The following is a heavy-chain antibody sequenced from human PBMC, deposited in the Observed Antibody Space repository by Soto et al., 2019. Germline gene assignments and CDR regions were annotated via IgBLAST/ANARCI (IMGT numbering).Heavy chain of an antibody. CDR2: FYTTGRA. CDR1: GGSISSGDYY. V-gene: IGHV4-61*02. Sequence: PSETLSLTCTVSGGSISSGDYYWTWIRHLPGKGLEWIGRFYTTGRASYNPSLKGRLTLSGDTSKNQFSLRLGSVTAADTAVYYCAREPIVEGPPGYNWFDPWGQGILVTVS. J-gene: IGHJ5*02. D-gene: IGHD3-22*01. CDR3: AREPIVEGPPGYNWFDP.